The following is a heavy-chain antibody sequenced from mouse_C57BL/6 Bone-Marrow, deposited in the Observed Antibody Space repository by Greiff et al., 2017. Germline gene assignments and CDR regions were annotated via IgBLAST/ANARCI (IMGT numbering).Heavy chain of an antibody. D-gene: IGHD1-1*01. V-gene: IGHV1-82*01. Sequence: QVQLKQSGPELVKPGASVKISCKASGYAFSSSWMNWVKQRPGTGLEWIGRIYPGDGDTNYNGKFKGKATLTADKSSSTAYMQLSSLTSEDSAVYFCASNYDFAYWGQGTLVTVSA. CDR3: ASNYDFAY. J-gene: IGHJ3*01. CDR2: IYPGDGDT. CDR1: GYAFSSSW.